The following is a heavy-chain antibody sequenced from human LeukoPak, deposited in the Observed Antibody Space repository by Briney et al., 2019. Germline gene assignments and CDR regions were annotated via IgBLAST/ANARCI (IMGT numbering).Heavy chain of an antibody. J-gene: IGHJ6*03. CDR2: IYHSGST. D-gene: IGHD3-16*01. Sequence: PSETLSLTCTVSGYSISSGYYWGWIRQPPGKGLEWIGSIYHSGSTYYNPSLKSRVTISVDTSKNQFSLKLSSVTAADTAVYYCARDSLGDYYYHYMDVWGKGTTVTVSS. CDR3: ARDSLGDYYYHYMDV. V-gene: IGHV4-38-2*02. CDR1: GYSISSGYY.